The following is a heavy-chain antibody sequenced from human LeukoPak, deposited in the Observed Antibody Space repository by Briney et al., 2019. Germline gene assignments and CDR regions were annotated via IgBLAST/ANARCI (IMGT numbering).Heavy chain of an antibody. Sequence: SETLSLTCAVSGYSICSGYYWGWIRQPPGKGLEWIGSIYHSGSTYYNPSLKSRVTISVDTSKNQFSLKLSSVTAADTAVYYCARRSGYSYGYDYWGQGTLVTVSS. CDR1: GYSICSGYY. CDR2: IYHSGST. D-gene: IGHD5-18*01. CDR3: ARRSGYSYGYDY. J-gene: IGHJ4*02. V-gene: IGHV4-38-2*01.